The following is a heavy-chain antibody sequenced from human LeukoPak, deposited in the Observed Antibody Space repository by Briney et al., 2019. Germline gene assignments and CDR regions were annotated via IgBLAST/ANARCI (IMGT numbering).Heavy chain of an antibody. CDR3: ARLGYSSSWYHDY. V-gene: IGHV3-48*03. D-gene: IGHD6-13*01. Sequence: GGSLRLSCAASGFTFSSYEMNWVRQAPGKGLEWVSYISSSGSTIYYTDSVKGRFTISRDNAKNSLYLQMNSLRAEDTAVYYCARLGYSSSWYHDYWGQGTLVTVSS. CDR2: ISSSGSTI. J-gene: IGHJ4*02. CDR1: GFTFSSYE.